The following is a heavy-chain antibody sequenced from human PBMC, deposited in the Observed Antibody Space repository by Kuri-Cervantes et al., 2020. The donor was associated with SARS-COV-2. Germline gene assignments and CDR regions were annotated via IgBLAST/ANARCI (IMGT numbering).Heavy chain of an antibody. Sequence: LTCAASGFTFSSYAMHWVRQAPGKGLEWVAVISYDGSNKYYADSVKGRFTISRDNSKNTLYLQMNSLRAEDTAVYYCATLSLPRSTSYYYYYYMDVWGKGTTVTVSS. D-gene: IGHD2-2*01. J-gene: IGHJ6*03. CDR3: ATLSLPRSTSYYYYYYMDV. CDR1: GFTFSSYA. CDR2: ISYDGSNK. V-gene: IGHV3-30-3*01.